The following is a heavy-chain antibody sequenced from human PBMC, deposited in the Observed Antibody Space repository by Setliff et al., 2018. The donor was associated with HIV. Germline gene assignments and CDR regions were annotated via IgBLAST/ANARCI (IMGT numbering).Heavy chain of an antibody. CDR2: INHSGST. J-gene: IGHJ4*02. Sequence: PSETLSLTCAVYGGSFSGYYWSWIRQPPGKGLEWIGEINHSGSTNYNPSLKSRVTISVDTSKNQFSVRLSSVTAADTAVYYCATRDCGDDCYFDYWGQGTLVTVXS. CDR1: GGSFSGYY. V-gene: IGHV4-34*01. D-gene: IGHD2-21*01. CDR3: ATRDCGDDCYFDY.